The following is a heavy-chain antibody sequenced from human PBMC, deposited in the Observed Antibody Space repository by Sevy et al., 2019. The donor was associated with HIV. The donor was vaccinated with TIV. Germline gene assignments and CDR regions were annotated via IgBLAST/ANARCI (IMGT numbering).Heavy chain of an antibody. J-gene: IGHJ4*02. Sequence: SETLSLTCTVSGGSISSYYWSWIRQPPGRGLEWIGNIYYSGSTNYNPSLKSRVTISVDTSKNQFSLKLSSVTAADTAVYYCARSGYDFWSGYNDYWGQRSLVTVSS. D-gene: IGHD3-3*01. V-gene: IGHV4-59*01. CDR3: ARSGYDFWSGYNDY. CDR1: GGSISSYY. CDR2: IYYSGST.